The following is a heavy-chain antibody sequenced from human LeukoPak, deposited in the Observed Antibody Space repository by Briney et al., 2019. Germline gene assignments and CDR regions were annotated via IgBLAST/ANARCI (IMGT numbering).Heavy chain of an antibody. CDR2: IYYSGST. CDR1: GGSISSYY. CDR3: ARDRGSSGWYGDVFDI. D-gene: IGHD6-19*01. V-gene: IGHV4-59*01. J-gene: IGHJ3*02. Sequence: KPSETLSLTRTVSGGSISSYYWSWIRQPPGKGLEWIGYIYYSGSTNYNPSLKSRVTISVDTSKNQFSLKLSSVTAADTAVYYCARDRGSSGWYGDVFDIWGQGTMVTVSS.